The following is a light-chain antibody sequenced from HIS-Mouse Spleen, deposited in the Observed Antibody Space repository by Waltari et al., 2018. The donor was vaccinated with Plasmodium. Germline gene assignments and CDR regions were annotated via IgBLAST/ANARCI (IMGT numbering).Light chain of an antibody. V-gene: IGLV3-10*01. J-gene: IGLJ3*02. CDR2: EDS. CDR1: ALPKKY. Sequence: SYELTQPPSVSVSPGQTARITCSGDALPKKYAYWYQQKSGQAPVLVIYEDSKRPSGIPEGFAGSSSGTMATLTSGGAQVEDEADYYCYSTDSSGNHRVFGGGTKLTVL. CDR3: YSTDSSGNHRV.